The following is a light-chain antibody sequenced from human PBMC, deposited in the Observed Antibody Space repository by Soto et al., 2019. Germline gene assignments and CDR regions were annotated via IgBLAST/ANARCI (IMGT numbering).Light chain of an antibody. CDR3: TSFTFSSSLV. V-gene: IGLV2-14*01. Sequence: PGQSITISCTGTSSDVGGYNYVSWYQHLPGKAPKLMIFEVSNRPSGVSNRFSGSKSGNTASLTISGLQGDDEADYYCTSFTFSSSLVFGTGTKVTVL. CDR2: EVS. CDR1: SSDVGGYNY. J-gene: IGLJ1*01.